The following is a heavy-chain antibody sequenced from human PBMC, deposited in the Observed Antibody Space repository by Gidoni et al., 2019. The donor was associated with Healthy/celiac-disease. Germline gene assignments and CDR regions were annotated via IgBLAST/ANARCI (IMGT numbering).Heavy chain of an antibody. CDR2: ISAYNGNT. J-gene: IGHJ4*02. D-gene: IGHD6-19*01. V-gene: IGHV1-18*01. Sequence: QVPLVQSGAALKKPGASVKVSCKASGYPFPSDGISWVRQAPGQGLEWMGWISAYNGNTNYAQKLQGRVTMTTDTSTSTAYMELRSLRSDDTAVYYCARGVSGGWYPNDIPPIDYWGQGTLVTVSS. CDR1: GYPFPSDG. CDR3: ARGVSGGWYPNDIPPIDY.